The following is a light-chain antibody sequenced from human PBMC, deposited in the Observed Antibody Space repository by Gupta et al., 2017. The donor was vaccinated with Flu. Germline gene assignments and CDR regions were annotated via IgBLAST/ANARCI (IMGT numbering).Light chain of an antibody. Sequence: SSDIGGYNYVSWYQRHPGKAPKLLIYGVSSRPSGVSNRFSGSKSDNTASLTISGLQPEDEADYFCSSFSGSTTPWVFGGGTKLTVL. V-gene: IGLV2-14*01. J-gene: IGLJ3*02. CDR1: SSDIGGYNY. CDR3: SSFSGSTTPWV. CDR2: GVS.